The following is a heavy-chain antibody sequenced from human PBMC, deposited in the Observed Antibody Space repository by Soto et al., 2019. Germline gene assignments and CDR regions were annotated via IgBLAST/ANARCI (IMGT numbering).Heavy chain of an antibody. D-gene: IGHD2-15*01. Sequence: GGSLRLSCVASGFTFSTYTMSWVRRAPGKGLEWVSVISGTMGSVRDPYYADSVQGRFTISRDDFKSTLYLQMNSLRAEDTAIYYCAKARCSSSTRYVPASWGQGTLVTVSS. V-gene: IGHV3-23*01. CDR1: GFTFSTYT. CDR2: ISGTMGSVRDP. CDR3: AKARCSSSTRYVPAS. J-gene: IGHJ5*02.